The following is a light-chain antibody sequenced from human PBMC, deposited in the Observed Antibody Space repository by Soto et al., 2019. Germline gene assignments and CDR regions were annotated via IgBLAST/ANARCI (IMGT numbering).Light chain of an antibody. V-gene: IGKV3-20*01. CDR1: QSVSSSY. Sequence: EIVLTQSPGTLSLSPGESATLSCRASQSVSSSYLAWYQQKPGQAPSLLIYAASSRATGIPDRFSGSGSGKDFTLNISRLAPEDFAMYYCQQYGDSPVTFGGGTKVEI. J-gene: IGKJ4*01. CDR2: AAS. CDR3: QQYGDSPVT.